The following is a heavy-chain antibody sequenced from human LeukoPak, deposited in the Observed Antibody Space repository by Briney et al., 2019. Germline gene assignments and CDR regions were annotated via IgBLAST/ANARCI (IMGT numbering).Heavy chain of an antibody. Sequence: TGGSLRLSCAASGFTFSSYAMSWVRQAPGKGLQWVSGISGSGASTYYADSVKGRFTISRDFSKNMQYLQMNSLRADDTAVYYCARARSYDFWSFMDVWGKGTTVTVSS. J-gene: IGHJ6*03. D-gene: IGHD3-3*01. V-gene: IGHV3-23*01. CDR3: ARARSYDFWSFMDV. CDR2: ISGSGAST. CDR1: GFTFSSYA.